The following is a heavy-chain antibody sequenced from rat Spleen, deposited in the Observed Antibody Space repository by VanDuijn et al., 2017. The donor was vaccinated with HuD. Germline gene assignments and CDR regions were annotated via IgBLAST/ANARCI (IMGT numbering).Heavy chain of an antibody. J-gene: IGHJ2*01. Sequence: EVQLVESGGGLVQPGRSLTVSCAASGFTFSDYYMGWVRQAPTRGLEWVASINYEGNTAFYGDSMKGRFTISRDNAKSTLYRQMSSLRSEDTATYYCARHEDYGGYSRDYFGYWGQGVVVTVSS. CDR1: GFTFSDYY. CDR2: INYEGNTA. CDR3: ARHEDYGGYSRDYFGY. D-gene: IGHD1-11*01. V-gene: IGHV5-22*01.